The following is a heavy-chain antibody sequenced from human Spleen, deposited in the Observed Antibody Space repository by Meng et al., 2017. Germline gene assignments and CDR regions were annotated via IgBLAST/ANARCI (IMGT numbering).Heavy chain of an antibody. D-gene: IGHD2-2*01. J-gene: IGHJ2*01. CDR2: INHSGST. CDR3: ARGRISTYWYFDL. V-gene: IGHV4-34*01. CDR1: GGSFSGYY. Sequence: SETLSLTCAVYGGSFSGYYWSWIRQPPGKGLEWIGEINHSGSTNYNPSLKSRVTISVDTSKNQFSLKLSSVTAADTALYYCARGRISTYWYFDLWGRGTLVTVSS.